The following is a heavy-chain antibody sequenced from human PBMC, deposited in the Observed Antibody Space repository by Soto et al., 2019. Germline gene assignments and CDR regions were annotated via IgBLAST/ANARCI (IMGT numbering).Heavy chain of an antibody. J-gene: IGHJ4*02. D-gene: IGHD3-22*01. V-gene: IGHV3-23*01. CDR2: ISGSGGST. CDR3: AKGGEGYYYDSSGYDYFDY. Sequence: EVQLLESGGGLVQPGGSLRLSCAASGFTFSSYAMSWVRQAPGKGLEWVSAISGSGGSTYYADSVKGRFTISRDNSKNTLYLQMNSLRAEDTAVYYCAKGGEGYYYDSSGYDYFDYWGQGTLVTVSS. CDR1: GFTFSSYA.